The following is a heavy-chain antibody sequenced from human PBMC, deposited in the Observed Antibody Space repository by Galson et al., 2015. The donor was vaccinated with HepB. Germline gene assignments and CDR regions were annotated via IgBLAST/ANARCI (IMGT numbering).Heavy chain of an antibody. CDR2: IYWDDDK. CDR3: AHSWDRFPFDA. D-gene: IGHD1-26*01. Sequence: PALVKPTQTLTLTCTFSGFSLDTGAVSVGWIRQPPGKALEWLALIYWDDDKRYRPSLEDRLTITKGTSKNVVVLTLTNMEPADTATYFCAHSWDRFPFDAWGEGTLVTVSS. V-gene: IGHV2-5*02. CDR1: GFSLDTGAVS. J-gene: IGHJ3*01.